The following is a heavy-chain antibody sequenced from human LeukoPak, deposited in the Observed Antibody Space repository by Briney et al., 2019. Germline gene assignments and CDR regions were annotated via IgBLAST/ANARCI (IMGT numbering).Heavy chain of an antibody. CDR1: GFTFSSYS. CDR2: ISISSSTL. D-gene: IGHD6-19*01. CDR3: ARDKRLGAVAGPYYFDY. V-gene: IGHV3-48*01. Sequence: PGGSLRLSCAASGFTFSSYSMNWVRQAPGKGLEWVSYISISSSTLYYADSVKGRFTISRDNAKNSLYLQMNSLRAEDRAVYYCARDKRLGAVAGPYYFDYWGQGPLVPVSS. J-gene: IGHJ4*02.